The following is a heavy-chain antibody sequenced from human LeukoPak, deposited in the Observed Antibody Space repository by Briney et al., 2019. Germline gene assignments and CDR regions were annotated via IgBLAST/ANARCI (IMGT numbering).Heavy chain of an antibody. CDR3: ARDMDEDYSGNTLDY. CDR2: ISNDGSAT. D-gene: IGHD4-23*01. J-gene: IGHJ4*02. CDR1: GFTFSYYW. Sequence: GGSLRLSCAASGFTFSYYWMHWARQAPGKGLVWVSRISNDGSATSHADSVKGRFTISRDNAKNTLYLQMNSLRAEDTAVYYCARDMDEDYSGNTLDYWGRGTLVTVSS. V-gene: IGHV3-74*01.